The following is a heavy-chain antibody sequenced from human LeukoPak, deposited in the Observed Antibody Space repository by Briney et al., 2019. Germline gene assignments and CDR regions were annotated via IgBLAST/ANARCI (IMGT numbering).Heavy chain of an antibody. V-gene: IGHV3-23*01. CDR3: AKDQDPFLRPYYYDSSGYIPDLAFDI. D-gene: IGHD3-22*01. J-gene: IGHJ3*02. Sequence: GGSLRLSCAASGFTFSSYAMSWVRQVPGKGLEWVSAISGSGGSTYYADSVKGRFTISRDNSKNTLYLQMNSLRAEDTAVYYCAKDQDPFLRPYYYDSSGYIPDLAFDIRGQGTMVTVSS. CDR1: GFTFSSYA. CDR2: ISGSGGST.